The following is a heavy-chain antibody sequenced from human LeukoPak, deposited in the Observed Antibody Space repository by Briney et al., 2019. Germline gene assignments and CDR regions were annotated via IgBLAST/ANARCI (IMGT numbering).Heavy chain of an antibody. D-gene: IGHD3-22*01. V-gene: IGHV1-24*01. Sequence: ASVKVSCKVSGYTLTELSMHWVRRAPGKGLEWMGGFDPEDGETIYAQKFQGRVTMTEDTSTDTAYMELSSLRSEDTAVYYCATHFDSSGPDAFDIWGQGTMVTVSS. CDR3: ATHFDSSGPDAFDI. CDR1: GYTLTELS. CDR2: FDPEDGET. J-gene: IGHJ3*02.